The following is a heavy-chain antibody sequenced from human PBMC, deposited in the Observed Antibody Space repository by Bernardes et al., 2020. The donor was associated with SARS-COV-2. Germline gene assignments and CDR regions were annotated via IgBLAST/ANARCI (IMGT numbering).Heavy chain of an antibody. Sequence: ASVKVSCKASGYTFTSYGITWVRQAPGQGLEWMGWISAYNGNTNHAQKLQGRVTMTTDTSTSTAYMELRSLRSADTAVYYCARECKKRDLVWFGEPDYYCYGMDVWGQGTTVTVSS. CDR2: ISAYNGNT. CDR1: GYTFTSYG. D-gene: IGHD3-10*01. V-gene: IGHV1-18*01. J-gene: IGHJ6*02. CDR3: ARECKKRDLVWFGEPDYYCYGMDV.